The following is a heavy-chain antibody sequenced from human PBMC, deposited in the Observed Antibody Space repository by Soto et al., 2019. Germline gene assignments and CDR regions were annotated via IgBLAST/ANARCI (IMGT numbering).Heavy chain of an antibody. V-gene: IGHV1-18*01. CDR3: ARDVGYGLIDY. CDR2: ISAYNGNT. D-gene: IGHD5-18*01. CDR1: GYTFTSYG. J-gene: IGHJ4*02. Sequence: QVQLVQSGAEVKKPGASVKVSCKASGYTFTSYGISWVRQAPGQGLEWMGWISAYNGNTNCAQKPQXXVNMNTDTSTSTAYMELRSLRSDDTAVYYCARDVGYGLIDYWGQGTLVTVSS.